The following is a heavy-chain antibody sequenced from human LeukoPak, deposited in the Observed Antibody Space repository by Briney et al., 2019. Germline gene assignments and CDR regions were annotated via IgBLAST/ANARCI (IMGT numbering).Heavy chain of an antibody. D-gene: IGHD3-3*01. V-gene: IGHV3-23*01. Sequence: GGSLRLSCAVSGFTFSSYAMTWVRQAPGKGLEWVSAISGSGGSTYYADSVKGRFTISRDNSKNTLYLQMNSLRAEDTAVYYCAKDSVWSGYPRWGQGTLVTVSS. J-gene: IGHJ4*02. CDR1: GFTFSSYA. CDR2: ISGSGGST. CDR3: AKDSVWSGYPR.